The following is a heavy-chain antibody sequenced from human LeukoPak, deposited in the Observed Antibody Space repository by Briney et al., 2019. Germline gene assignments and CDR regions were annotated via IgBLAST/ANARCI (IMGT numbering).Heavy chain of an antibody. Sequence: ASVKVSCKAFRYSFTSYYMHWVRQAPGQGLEWMGIINPSGGSTSYAQKFQGRVSMTRDMSISTVYMELRSLRSDDTAVYYCARGSPPRRNYDSRGYYSYYFDYWGQGTLVTVSS. CDR3: ARGSPPRRNYDSRGYYSYYFDY. J-gene: IGHJ4*02. D-gene: IGHD3-22*01. CDR1: RYSFTSYY. CDR2: INPSGGST. V-gene: IGHV1-46*01.